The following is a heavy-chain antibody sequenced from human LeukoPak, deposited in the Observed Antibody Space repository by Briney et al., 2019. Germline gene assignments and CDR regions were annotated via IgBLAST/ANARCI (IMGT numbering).Heavy chain of an antibody. CDR1: GYTFTGYD. CDR3: ARGYSYGLDY. J-gene: IGHJ4*02. D-gene: IGHD5-18*01. Sequence: ASVRVSCKASGYTFTGYDINRVRQAAGHGLEWMGWMNPNSGSTGYAQKLQGRVTMTRNTAISTAYMELSSLRSEGTAVYYCARGYSYGLDYWGQGTLVTVSS. CDR2: MNPNSGST. V-gene: IGHV1-8*01.